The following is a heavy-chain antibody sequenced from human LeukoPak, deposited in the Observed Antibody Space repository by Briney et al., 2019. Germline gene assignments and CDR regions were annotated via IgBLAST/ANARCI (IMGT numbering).Heavy chain of an antibody. CDR3: ARGQYYDFWSGYYNRWFDP. J-gene: IGHJ5*02. CDR1: GCSISSSSYY. V-gene: IGHV4-39*01. CDR2: IYYSGST. D-gene: IGHD3-3*01. Sequence: SSETLSLTCTVSGCSISSSSYYWGWIRQPPGKGLEWIWSIYYSGSTYYNPSLKSRVTISVDTSKNQFSLKLSSVTAADTAVYYCARGQYYDFWSGYYNRWFDPWGQGTLVTVSS.